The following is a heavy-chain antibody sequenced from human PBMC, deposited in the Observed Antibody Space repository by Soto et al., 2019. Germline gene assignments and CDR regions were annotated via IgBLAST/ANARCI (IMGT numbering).Heavy chain of an antibody. CDR1: GFDFSGYA. CDR3: AKHQYSFAHYIDH. J-gene: IGHJ4*02. CDR2: ITGGGTSI. D-gene: IGHD5-12*01. V-gene: IGHV3-23*01. Sequence: GGSLRLSCAASGFDFSGYAMSWVRQAPGKGLQWVSVITGGGTSIYYAASVKGRFSIARDKSSNTLVLHMSSLRAEDTALYYCAKHQYSFAHYIDHWGQGTQVTVSS.